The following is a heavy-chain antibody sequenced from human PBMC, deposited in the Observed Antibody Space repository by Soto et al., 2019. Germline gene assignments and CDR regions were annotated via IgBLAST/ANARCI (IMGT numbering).Heavy chain of an antibody. D-gene: IGHD2-21*02. V-gene: IGHV3-23*01. CDR3: AKGFIVVVTAIRPDDTFDV. CDR1: GXTVNTYA. CDR2: ISGSGGTT. Sequence: GSLRLSCAASGXTVNTYAMNWVRQAPGKGLEWVASISGSGGTTYSADSVKGRFTVSRDTSKNTLFLQMNSPSAEDTAVYYRAKGFIVVVTAIRPDDTFDVWGQGTMATVSS. J-gene: IGHJ3*01.